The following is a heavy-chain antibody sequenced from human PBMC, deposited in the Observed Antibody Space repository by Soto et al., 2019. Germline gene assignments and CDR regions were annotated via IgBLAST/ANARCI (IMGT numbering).Heavy chain of an antibody. V-gene: IGHV4-34*01. CDR2: INHSGST. Sequence: QVQLQQWGAGLLKPSETLSLTCAVYGGSFSGYYWSWIRQPPGKGLEWIGEINHSGSTNYNPSLKGRVTISVDTSKNQFSLKLSSVTAADTAVYYCARYVSATSLDYWGQGTLVTVSS. D-gene: IGHD5-12*01. CDR1: GGSFSGYY. CDR3: ARYVSATSLDY. J-gene: IGHJ4*02.